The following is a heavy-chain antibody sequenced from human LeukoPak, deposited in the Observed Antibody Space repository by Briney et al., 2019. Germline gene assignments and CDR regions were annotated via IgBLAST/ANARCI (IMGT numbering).Heavy chain of an antibody. Sequence: PGGSLRLSCAASGFAFSFYAMSWLRQPPGKGLEWVSTINANRGTTSYAASVRGRFTISRDNSKNTLYLQVNSLRADDTAVYYCAKPISGGLAVTADWFDPWGQGTLVVVSS. V-gene: IGHV3-23*01. CDR3: AKPISGGLAVTADWFDP. CDR1: GFAFSFYA. D-gene: IGHD6-19*01. J-gene: IGHJ5*01. CDR2: INANRGTT.